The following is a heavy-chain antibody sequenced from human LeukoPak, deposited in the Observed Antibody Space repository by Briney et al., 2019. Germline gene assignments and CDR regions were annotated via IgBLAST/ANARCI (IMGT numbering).Heavy chain of an antibody. CDR2: MNPNSGNT. CDR1: GYTFTSYD. V-gene: IGHV1-8*01. D-gene: IGHD3-3*01. CDR3: ARGRYDFWSGYSGYDY. Sequence: ASVKVSCKASGYTFTSYDINWVRQATGQGLEWMGWMNPNSGNTGYAQKFQGRVTMTRNTSISTAYMELSSLRSEDTAVYYCARGRYDFWSGYSGYDYWGHGTLVTVSS. J-gene: IGHJ4*01.